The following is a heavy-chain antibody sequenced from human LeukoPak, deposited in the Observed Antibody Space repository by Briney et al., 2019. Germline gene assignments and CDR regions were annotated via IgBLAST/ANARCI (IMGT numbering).Heavy chain of an antibody. CDR2: INHSGST. V-gene: IGHV4-34*01. CDR3: ARDRDSSGYNY. J-gene: IGHJ4*02. CDR1: GGSFSGYY. D-gene: IGHD3-22*01. Sequence: SETLSLTCAVYGGSFSGYYWSWIRQPPGKGLEWIGEINHSGSTNYNPSLKSRVTISVDTSKNQFSLKLSSVTAADTAVYYSARDRDSSGYNYWGQGTLVTVSS.